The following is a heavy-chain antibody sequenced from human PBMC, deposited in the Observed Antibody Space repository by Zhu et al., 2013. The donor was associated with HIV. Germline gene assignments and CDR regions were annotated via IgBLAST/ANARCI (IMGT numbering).Heavy chain of an antibody. CDR3: ARDRGIVVVPAAMGGGGMDV. Sequence: QVQLVQSGAEVKKPGASVKVSCKASGYTFTSYYMHWVRQAPGQGLEWMGIINPSGGSTSYAQKFQGRVTMTRDTSTSTVYMELSSLRSEDTAVYYCARDRGIVVVPAAMGGGGMDVWGQGTTVTVSS. J-gene: IGHJ6*02. V-gene: IGHV1-46*01. D-gene: IGHD2-2*01. CDR2: INPSGGST. CDR1: GYTFTSYY.